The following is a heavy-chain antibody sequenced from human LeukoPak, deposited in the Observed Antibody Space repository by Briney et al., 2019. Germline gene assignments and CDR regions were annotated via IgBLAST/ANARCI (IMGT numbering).Heavy chain of an antibody. CDR2: ISGGGGST. J-gene: IGHJ4*02. CDR1: GFTFSSYV. CDR3: VKDLRVGGDY. Sequence: PGGSLRLSCAASGFTFSSYVMNWVRQAPGKGLEWVSVISGGGGSTYYADSVKGRFTISRDNSKNTLYLQMSSLRAEDTAVYYCVKDLRVGGDYWGQGTLVTVSS. D-gene: IGHD3-16*01. V-gene: IGHV3-23*01.